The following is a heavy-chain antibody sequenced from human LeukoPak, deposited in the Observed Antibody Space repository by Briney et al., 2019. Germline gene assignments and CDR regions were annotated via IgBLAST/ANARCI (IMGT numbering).Heavy chain of an antibody. J-gene: IGHJ6*02. D-gene: IGHD2-2*01. Sequence: SETLSLTCAVYGGSFSGYYWSWIRQPPGKGLEWIGEINHSGSTNYNPSLKSRVTISVDTSKNQFSLKLSSVTAADRAVYYCARGGSCSSTSCYRHYYYGMDVWGQGTTVTVSS. CDR2: INHSGST. V-gene: IGHV4-34*01. CDR1: GGSFSGYY. CDR3: ARGGSCSSTSCYRHYYYGMDV.